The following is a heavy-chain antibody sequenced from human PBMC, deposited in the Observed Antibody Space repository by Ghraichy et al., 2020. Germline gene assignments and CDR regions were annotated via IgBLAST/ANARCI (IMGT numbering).Heavy chain of an antibody. CDR3: ARSLGYGDYTNWFDP. Sequence: ASVKVSCKASGYTFTSYYMHWVRQAPGQGLEWMGIINPSGGSTSYAQKFQGRVTMTRDTSTSTVYMELSSLRSEDTAVYYCARSLGYGDYTNWFDPWGQGTLVTVSS. CDR2: INPSGGST. V-gene: IGHV1-46*01. CDR1: GYTFTSYY. J-gene: IGHJ5*02. D-gene: IGHD4-17*01.